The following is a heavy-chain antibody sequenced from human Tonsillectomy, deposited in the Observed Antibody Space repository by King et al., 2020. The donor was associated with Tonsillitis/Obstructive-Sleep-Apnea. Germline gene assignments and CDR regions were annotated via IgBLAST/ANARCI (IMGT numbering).Heavy chain of an antibody. D-gene: IGHD2-15*01. CDR2: IYHSGST. V-gene: IGHV4-38-2*02. J-gene: IGHJ6*02. CDR3: ARGVADTYFYGMDV. Sequence: WGWNRQPPGKGLEWIGSIYHSGSTYYNPSLKSRVTISVETSKNQFSLKLSSLTAADPAVYYCARGVADTYFYGMDVWGQGTTVTVSS.